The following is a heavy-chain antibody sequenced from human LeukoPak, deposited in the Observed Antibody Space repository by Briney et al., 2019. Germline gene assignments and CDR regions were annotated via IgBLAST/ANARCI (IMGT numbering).Heavy chain of an antibody. CDR3: ARGGRYYYGSGSYGNWFDP. D-gene: IGHD3-10*01. CDR2: IYYSGST. J-gene: IGHJ5*02. CDR1: GGSISSYY. Sequence: SATLSLTCTVSGGSISSYYRSWIRQPPGKGLEWIGYIYYSGSTNYNPSRKSRVTISVDTSKNQFSLKVSSVTAGDTAVYYCARGGRYYYGSGSYGNWFDPGGQGTLVSVPS. V-gene: IGHV4-59*01.